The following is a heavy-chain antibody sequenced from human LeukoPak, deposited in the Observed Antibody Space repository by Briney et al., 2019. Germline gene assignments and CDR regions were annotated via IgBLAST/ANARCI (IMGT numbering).Heavy chain of an antibody. CDR1: GFTFSDYY. V-gene: IGHV3-11*04. Sequence: GGSLRLSCAASGFTFSDYYMSWIRQAPGKGLEWVSYISSSGSTIYYADSVKGRFTISRDNAKNSLYLQMNSLRAEDTAVYYCAREGKQQLVRTAFFDYWGQGTLVTVSS. J-gene: IGHJ4*02. CDR2: ISSSGSTI. D-gene: IGHD6-13*01. CDR3: AREGKQQLVRTAFFDY.